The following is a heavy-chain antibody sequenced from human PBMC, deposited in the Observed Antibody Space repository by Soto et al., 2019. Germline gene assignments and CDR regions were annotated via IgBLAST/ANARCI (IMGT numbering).Heavy chain of an antibody. CDR1: GGSISSGDYY. D-gene: IGHD6-6*01. Sequence: QVQLQESGPGLVKPSQTLSLTCTVSGGSISSGDYYWSWIRQPPGKGLEWIGYIYSSGSTYYNPSLMSRVSISEDTSKNQFSLKLSSVTAADTAVYYCARGALGSSSSWFAFWFDPWGQGTLVTVSS. J-gene: IGHJ5*02. V-gene: IGHV4-30-4*01. CDR3: ARGALGSSSSWFAFWFDP. CDR2: IYSSGST.